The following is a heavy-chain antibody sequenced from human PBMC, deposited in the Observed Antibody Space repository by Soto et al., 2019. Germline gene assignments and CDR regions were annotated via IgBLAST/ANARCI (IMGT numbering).Heavy chain of an antibody. CDR3: ARRDVYNSYHFEY. J-gene: IGHJ4*02. Sequence: QITLKESGPTLVKPTQTLTLTCTFSGFSLSTSGVGVAWVRQPPGQALEWLAFIFWNDEKHYRPSLKSRVTIIKDTSKNQVVLTMTNVDPMDTGTYYCARRDVYNSYHFEYWGQGALVTVSS. D-gene: IGHD1-1*01. V-gene: IGHV2-5*01. CDR1: GFSLSTSGVG. CDR2: IFWNDEK.